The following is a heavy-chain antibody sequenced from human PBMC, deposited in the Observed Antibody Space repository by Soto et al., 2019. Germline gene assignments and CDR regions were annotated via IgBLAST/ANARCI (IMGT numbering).Heavy chain of an antibody. CDR1: GYSFTSYW. J-gene: IGHJ5*02. CDR2: IDPSDSYT. D-gene: IGHD1-1*01. Sequence: EVQLVQSGAEVKKPGESLRISCKGSGYSFTSYWISWVRQMPGKGLEWMGRIDPSDSYTNYSPSFQGHVTISADKSISTSYLPGSSLKASDTAMDYCARQAVNHNSPHDLWGQGTPVTVSS. CDR3: ARQAVNHNSPHDL. V-gene: IGHV5-10-1*03.